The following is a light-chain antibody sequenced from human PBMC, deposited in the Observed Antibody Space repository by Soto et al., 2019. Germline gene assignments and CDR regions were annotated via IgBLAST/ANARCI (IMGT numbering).Light chain of an antibody. CDR1: QSVSSSY. Sequence: EIVLTQSPGTLSLSPGERATLSCRASQSVSSSYLAWYQQKPGQAPSLLIYGTSNRATGIPDRFSGSGSGTDFPLTISRLERKDLAVYYCQQYVASPRAFGQGTKVEIK. CDR3: QQYVASPRA. J-gene: IGKJ1*01. CDR2: GTS. V-gene: IGKV3-20*01.